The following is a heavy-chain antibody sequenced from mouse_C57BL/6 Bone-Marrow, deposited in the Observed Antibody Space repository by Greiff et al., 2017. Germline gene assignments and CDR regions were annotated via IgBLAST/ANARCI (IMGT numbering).Heavy chain of an antibody. Sequence: VHLVESGAELVRPGASVTLSCKASGYTFTDYEMHWVKQTPVHGLEWIGAIDPETGGTAYNQKFKGKAILTADKSSSTAYMELRSLTSEDSAFYYCTRGYYSNWVAYWGQGTLVTVSA. CDR1: GYTFTDYE. J-gene: IGHJ3*01. D-gene: IGHD2-5*01. V-gene: IGHV1-15*01. CDR3: TRGYYSNWVAY. CDR2: IDPETGGT.